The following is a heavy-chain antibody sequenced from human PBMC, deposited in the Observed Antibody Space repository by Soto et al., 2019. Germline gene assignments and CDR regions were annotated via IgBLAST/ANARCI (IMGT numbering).Heavy chain of an antibody. CDR2: IYSGGST. CDR3: ARDRDYSNWFDP. V-gene: IGHV3-66*01. J-gene: IGHJ5*02. Sequence: EVQLVESGGGLVQPGGSLRLSCAASGFTVSNNYMTWVRQSPGKGLEWVSVIYSGGSTSYADSVKGRFTISRDNSKNTLYLPMNSLRAEDTAVYYCARDRDYSNWFDPWGQGTLVTVSS. D-gene: IGHD4-4*01. CDR1: GFTVSNNY.